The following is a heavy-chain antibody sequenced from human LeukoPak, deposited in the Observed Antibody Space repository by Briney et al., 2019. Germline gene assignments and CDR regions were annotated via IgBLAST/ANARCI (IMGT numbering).Heavy chain of an antibody. CDR2: INPNSGGT. D-gene: IGHD3-22*01. CDR3: ASYYDTSGYAFDI. V-gene: IGHV1-2*04. Sequence: GASVKVSCKASGYTFTGYYMHWVRQAPGQGLEWMGWINPNSGGTNYAQKFQGWVTMTRDTSISTAYMELYRLKSDDTAVYYCASYYDTSGYAFDIWGQGTMVTASS. J-gene: IGHJ3*02. CDR1: GYTFTGYY.